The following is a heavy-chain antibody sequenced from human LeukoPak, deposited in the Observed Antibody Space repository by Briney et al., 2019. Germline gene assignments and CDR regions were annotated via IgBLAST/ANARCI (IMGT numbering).Heavy chain of an antibody. V-gene: IGHV3-53*01. Sequence: PGGSLRLSCAASEFTVSSNYMSWVRQAPGKGLEWVSVIYSGGSTYYADSVKGRFTISRDNSKNTLYLQMNSLRAEDTAVYYCAGGYYYDSSGYPPLRYWGQGTLVAVSS. J-gene: IGHJ4*02. CDR2: IYSGGST. CDR3: AGGYYYDSSGYPPLRY. D-gene: IGHD3-22*01. CDR1: EFTVSSNY.